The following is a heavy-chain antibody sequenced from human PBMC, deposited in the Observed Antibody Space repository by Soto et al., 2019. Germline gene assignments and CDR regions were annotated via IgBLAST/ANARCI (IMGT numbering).Heavy chain of an antibody. V-gene: IGHV3-23*01. CDR3: TTGLSVGVSSY. J-gene: IGHJ4*02. D-gene: IGHD3-16*01. CDR2: ITGSGGST. CDR1: GLTFSSYA. Sequence: GGSLRLSCAASGLTFSSYAMSWVRQAPGKGLEWVSAITGSGGSTYYADSVKGRFSISRDNSKYTLYLQMNSLRVDDTAVYYCTTGLSVGVSSYWGQGTLVTVSS.